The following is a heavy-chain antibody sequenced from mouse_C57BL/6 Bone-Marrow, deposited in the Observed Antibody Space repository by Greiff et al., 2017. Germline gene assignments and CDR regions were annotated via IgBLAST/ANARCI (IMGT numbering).Heavy chain of an antibody. CDR3: ARGPYYYGSTWFAY. D-gene: IGHD1-1*01. CDR1: GFTFSDYY. V-gene: IGHV5-16*01. J-gene: IGHJ3*01. CDR2: INYDGSST. Sequence: DVHLVESEGGFVQPGSSMKLSCTASGFTFSDYYMAWVRQVPEKGLEWVANINYDGSSTYYLDSLKSRFIISRDNAKNILYLQMSSLKSEDTATYYCARGPYYYGSTWFAYWGQGTLVTVSA.